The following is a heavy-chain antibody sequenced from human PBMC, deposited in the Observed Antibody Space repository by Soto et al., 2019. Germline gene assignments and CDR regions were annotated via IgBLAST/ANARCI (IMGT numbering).Heavy chain of an antibody. CDR1: GGSISSGDYY. V-gene: IGHV4-30-4*01. CDR2: IYYSGST. CDR3: ARADVDTAMFTGFDP. J-gene: IGHJ5*02. D-gene: IGHD5-18*01. Sequence: LSLTCTVSGGSISSGDYYWSWIRHPPGKGLEWIGYIYYSGSTYYNPSLKSRVTISVDTSKNQFSLKLSSVAAAVTAVYYCARADVDTAMFTGFDPWGQGTLVTVSS.